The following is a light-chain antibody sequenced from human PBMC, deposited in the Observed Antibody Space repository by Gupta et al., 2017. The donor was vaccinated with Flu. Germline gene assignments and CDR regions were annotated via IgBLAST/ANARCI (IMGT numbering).Light chain of an antibody. CDR2: DAS. CDR3: WQRKNRTPRT. Sequence: ATLSLSTGERDTIYCRGSRGVNYYLSGYQQQNAEHPSNLIIDASTRADGMPASLSGSGSGGAYIPITSSIQPEDVGVDYCWQRKNRTPRTFGQGTRLEIK. J-gene: IGKJ5*01. CDR1: RGVNYY. V-gene: IGKV3-11*02.